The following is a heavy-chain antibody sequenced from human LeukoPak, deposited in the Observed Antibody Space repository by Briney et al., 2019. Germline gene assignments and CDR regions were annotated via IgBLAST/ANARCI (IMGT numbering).Heavy chain of an antibody. CDR1: GGSVSSGSYY. D-gene: IGHD4-23*01. V-gene: IGHV4-61*01. J-gene: IGHJ4*02. Sequence: SETLSLTCTVSGGSVSSGSYYWSWIRQPPGKGLEWIGYIYYSGSTNYNPSLKSRVTISVDTSKNQFSLKLSSVTAADTAVYYCARDSTLTTVATGFDYWGQGTLVTVSS. CDR2: IYYSGST. CDR3: ARDSTLTTVATGFDY.